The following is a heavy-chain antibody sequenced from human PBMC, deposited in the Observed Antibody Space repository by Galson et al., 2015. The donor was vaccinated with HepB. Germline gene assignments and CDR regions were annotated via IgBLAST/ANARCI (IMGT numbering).Heavy chain of an antibody. CDR1: GFTFKNYA. J-gene: IGHJ2*01. V-gene: IGHV3-64*01. CDR2: ISSNGGST. Sequence: SLRLSCAASGFTFKNYAMHWVRQAPGKGLEYVSTISSNGGSTYYANSVKGRFTISRDNSKNTLYLQMGSLRAEDVAVYYCARTYYESTGLSKNGYFDLWGRGTLVTVSS. CDR3: ARTYYESTGLSKNGYFDL. D-gene: IGHD3-22*01.